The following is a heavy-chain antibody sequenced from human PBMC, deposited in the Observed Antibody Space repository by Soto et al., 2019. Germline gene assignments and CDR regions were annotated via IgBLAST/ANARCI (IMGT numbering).Heavy chain of an antibody. J-gene: IGHJ4*02. CDR3: ARGSAVAIHAGFDT. CDR1: GYIFTNYS. D-gene: IGHD3-3*01. V-gene: IGHV1-46*01. Sequence: SSVKASCKASGYIFTNYSIHSVRQAPGQGLDWLGLIYPSGSSTSYTQKFTGSVTMSRDTFTSPVHMELSSLRAEDTSVYYCARGSAVAIHAGFDTWGQGTLVTVCS. CDR2: IYPSGSST.